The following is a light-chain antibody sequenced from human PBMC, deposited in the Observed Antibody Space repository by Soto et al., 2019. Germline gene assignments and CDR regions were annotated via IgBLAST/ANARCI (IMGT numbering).Light chain of an antibody. Sequence: VQMTQSPSPLSASVGDRVPITFRASQSISSWLAWYQQKPGKAPKLLIYKASSLESGVPSRFSGSGSGTEFTLTISSLQPDDFATYYCQQYNSYSEAFGQGTKVDIK. CDR1: QSISSW. CDR2: KAS. CDR3: QQYNSYSEA. V-gene: IGKV1-5*03. J-gene: IGKJ1*01.